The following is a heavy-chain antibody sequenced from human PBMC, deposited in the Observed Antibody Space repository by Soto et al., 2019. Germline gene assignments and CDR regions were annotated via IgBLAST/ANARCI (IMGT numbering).Heavy chain of an antibody. V-gene: IGHV4-34*01. CDR1: GGSFSSYH. D-gene: IGHD5-18*01. CDR2: INHLTTT. Sequence: SETLSLTCAVYGGSFSSYHWSWIRQTPGKGLEWIGEINHLTTTNYNPSLKSRAIISLDTPKNQFSLKLSSVTAADTAVYYCARGYDTALAPIFWGQGILVTVSS. CDR3: ARGYDTALAPIF. J-gene: IGHJ4*02.